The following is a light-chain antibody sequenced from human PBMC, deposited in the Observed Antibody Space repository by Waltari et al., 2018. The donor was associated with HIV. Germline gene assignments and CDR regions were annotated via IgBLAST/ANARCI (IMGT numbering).Light chain of an antibody. V-gene: IGKV1-39*01. CDR2: AAS. Sequence: DIQMTQSPSSLSASVGDRVTIACRASQSISSYLNWYQQKPGKAPKVLIYAASSLQSGVPSRFSGSGSGTDFTLTINSLQPEDFATYFCQQSYSSWTFDQGTKVEIK. J-gene: IGKJ1*01. CDR3: QQSYSSWT. CDR1: QSISSY.